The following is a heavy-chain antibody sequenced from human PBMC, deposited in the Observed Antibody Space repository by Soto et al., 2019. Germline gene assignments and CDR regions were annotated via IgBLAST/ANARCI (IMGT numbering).Heavy chain of an antibody. J-gene: IGHJ4*02. CDR3: ATDKGITAQKYYFDY. V-gene: IGHV3-30*03. CDR1: GFTFSSYN. CDR2: ISFDGNNK. D-gene: IGHD6-13*01. Sequence: QVQLVESGGGVVQPGRSLRLSCAASGFTFSSYNMHWVRQAPGKGLEWVAFISFDGNNKYYADSVKGRFTISRDNSKNTLDLQMNSLRAEDTAVYYCATDKGITAQKYYFDYWGQGTLVTVSS.